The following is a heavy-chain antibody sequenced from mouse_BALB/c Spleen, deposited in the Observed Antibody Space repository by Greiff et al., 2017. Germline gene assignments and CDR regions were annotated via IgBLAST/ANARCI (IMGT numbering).Heavy chain of an antibody. CDR2: ISSGGGNT. CDR1: GFTFSSYT. J-gene: IGHJ4*01. D-gene: IGHD2-1*01. CDR3: ARIYYGNYYYAMDY. V-gene: IGHV5-9*03. Sequence: VQLKESGGGLVKPGGSLKLSCAASGFTFSSYTMSWVRQTPEKRLEWVATISSGGGNTYYPDSVKGRFTISRDNAKNNLYLQMSSLRSEDTALYYCARIYYGNYYYAMDYWGQGTSVTVSS.